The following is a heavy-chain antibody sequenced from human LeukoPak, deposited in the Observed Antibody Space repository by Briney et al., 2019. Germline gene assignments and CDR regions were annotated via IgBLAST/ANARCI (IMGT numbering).Heavy chain of an antibody. J-gene: IGHJ5*02. CDR2: INHSGST. V-gene: IGHV4-34*01. Sequence: PSETLSLTCAVYGGSFSGYYWSWIRQPPGKGLEWIGEINHSGSTNYNPSFKSRVTISVDTSKNQFSLKLSSVTAADTAVYYCARGGVDTAMGAKNWFDPWGQGTLVTVSS. CDR1: GGSFSGYY. D-gene: IGHD5-18*01. CDR3: ARGGVDTAMGAKNWFDP.